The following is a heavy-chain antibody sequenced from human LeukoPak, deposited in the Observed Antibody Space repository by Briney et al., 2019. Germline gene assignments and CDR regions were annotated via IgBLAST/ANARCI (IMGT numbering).Heavy chain of an antibody. D-gene: IGHD6-13*01. CDR2: ISGSGAST. CDR3: ARVQYPIAAAGPSDS. CDR1: GFTFSSYA. J-gene: IGHJ4*02. Sequence: AGSLTLSCAASGFTFSSYAMSWVRQAPGKGLEWVSAISGSGASTYYADTVKGRFTISRDNAKNPLYLQMNSLGAEDTARYYCARVQYPIAAAGPSDSWGQGTLVIVSS. V-gene: IGHV3-23*01.